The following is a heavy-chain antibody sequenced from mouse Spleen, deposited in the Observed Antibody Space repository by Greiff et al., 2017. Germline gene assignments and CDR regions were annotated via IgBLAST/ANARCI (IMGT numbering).Heavy chain of an antibody. Sequence: VHLVESGPGLVQPSQSLSITCTVSGFSLTSYGVHWVRQSPGKGLEWLGVIWSGGSTDYNAAFISRLSISKDNSKSQVFFKMNSLQADDTAIYYCASYGYDWAWFAYWGQGTLVTVSA. J-gene: IGHJ3*01. V-gene: IGHV2-2*01. CDR1: GFSLTSYG. CDR3: ASYGYDWAWFAY. CDR2: IWSGGST. D-gene: IGHD2-2*01.